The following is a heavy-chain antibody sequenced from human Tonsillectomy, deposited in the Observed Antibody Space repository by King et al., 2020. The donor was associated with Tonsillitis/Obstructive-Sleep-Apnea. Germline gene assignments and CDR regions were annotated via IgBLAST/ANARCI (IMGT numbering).Heavy chain of an antibody. CDR2: INWNGGST. CDR1: GYTFDDYG. Sequence: VQLVESGGGVVRPGGSLRLSCAACGYTFDDYGMSWVRQAPGKGLEWVSGINWNGGSTVYADSVKGRFTISRDNAKNSLYLQMNSLRVEDTALYYCATVRRGYVWDDAFDIWGQGTMVTVSS. D-gene: IGHD3-16*01. V-gene: IGHV3-20*04. CDR3: ATVRRGYVWDDAFDI. J-gene: IGHJ3*02.